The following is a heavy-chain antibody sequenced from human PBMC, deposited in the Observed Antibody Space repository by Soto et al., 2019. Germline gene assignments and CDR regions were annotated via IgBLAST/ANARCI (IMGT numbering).Heavy chain of an antibody. CDR3: AKQAESGYPNYYYYYMDV. J-gene: IGHJ6*03. Sequence: GGSLRLSCAASGFTFSSYAMSWVRQAPGKGLEWVSAISGSGGSTYYADSVKGRFTISRDNSKNTLYLQMNSLRAEDTAVYYCAKQAESGYPNYYYYYMDVWGKGTTVTVSS. D-gene: IGHD3-3*01. V-gene: IGHV3-23*01. CDR2: ISGSGGST. CDR1: GFTFSSYA.